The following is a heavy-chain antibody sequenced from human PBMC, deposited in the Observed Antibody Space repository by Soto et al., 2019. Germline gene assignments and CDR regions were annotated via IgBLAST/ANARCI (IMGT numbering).Heavy chain of an antibody. CDR1: GFTFSDYD. D-gene: IGHD6-6*01. CDR3: ARMGPMAARPSY. Sequence: QVQLAESGGGLVEPGGYLRISCAASGFTFSDYDMSWIRQSPGKGLEWVSFVSSSGTTMYFADSVKGRFTISRDNAKNSLYRQMNSLRAEDTAVYYCARMGPMAARPSYWGQGTLVTVSS. J-gene: IGHJ4*02. V-gene: IGHV3-11*01. CDR2: VSSSGTTM.